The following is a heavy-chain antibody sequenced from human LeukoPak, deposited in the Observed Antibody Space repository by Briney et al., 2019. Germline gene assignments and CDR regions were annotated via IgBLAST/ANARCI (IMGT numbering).Heavy chain of an antibody. J-gene: IGHJ3*02. D-gene: IGHD1-26*01. CDR3: ARDWGSGSYYRGDAFDI. Sequence: GGSLRLSCAASGFTFSNAWMSWVRQAPGKGLEWVGRIETKTHGATAVYAPPVQGRFTISRDDSKNTLYLQMNSLKTEDTAVYYCARDWGSGSYYRGDAFDIWGQGTMVTVSS. V-gene: IGHV3-15*04. CDR1: GFTFSNAW. CDR2: IETKTHGATA.